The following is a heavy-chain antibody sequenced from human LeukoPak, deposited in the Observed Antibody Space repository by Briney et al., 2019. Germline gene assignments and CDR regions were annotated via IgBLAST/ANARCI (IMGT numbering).Heavy chain of an antibody. D-gene: IGHD6-19*01. V-gene: IGHV4-39*01. Sequence: PSETLSLTCTVSGGSISSSSYYWGWIRQPPGKGLEWIGSIYYSGSTYYNPSLKSRVTISVDTSKNLFSLKLSSVTAADTAVYYCARISGWYGTPWYFDLWGRGTLVTVSS. CDR2: IYYSGST. CDR3: ARISGWYGTPWYFDL. J-gene: IGHJ2*01. CDR1: GGSISSSSYY.